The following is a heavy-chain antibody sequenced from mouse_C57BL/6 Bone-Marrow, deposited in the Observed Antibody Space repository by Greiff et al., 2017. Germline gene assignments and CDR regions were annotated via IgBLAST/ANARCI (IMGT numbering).Heavy chain of an antibody. V-gene: IGHV1-69*01. CDR1: GYTFTSYW. Sequence: QVQLQQPGAELVMPGASVKLSCKASGYTFTSYWMHWVKQRPGQGLEWIGEIDPSDSYTNYNQKFKGKSTLTVDKSSSTAYMQLSSLTSEDSAVYYCARESLYYYGPFDYWGQGNTLTVSA. CDR2: IDPSDSYT. CDR3: ARESLYYYGPFDY. J-gene: IGHJ2*01. D-gene: IGHD1-1*01.